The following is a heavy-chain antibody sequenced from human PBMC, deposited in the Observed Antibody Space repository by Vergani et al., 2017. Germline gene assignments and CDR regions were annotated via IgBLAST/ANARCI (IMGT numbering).Heavy chain of an antibody. Sequence: QVQLVQSGAEVKKPGASVKVSCKASGDTFIDAYIHWVRQAPGQGLEWMGIINPSGGHTNYAQKFQGRVTMTRDTSTSTVYMELSSLRSEDTAIYYCARGDYGILTGYRYWGQGTLVTVSA. CDR1: GDTFIDAY. V-gene: IGHV1-46*03. CDR3: ARGDYGILTGYRY. J-gene: IGHJ4*02. CDR2: INPSGGHT. D-gene: IGHD3-9*01.